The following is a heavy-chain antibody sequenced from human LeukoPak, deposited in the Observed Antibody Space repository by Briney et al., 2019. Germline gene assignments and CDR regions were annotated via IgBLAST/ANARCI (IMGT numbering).Heavy chain of an antibody. D-gene: IGHD2-15*01. CDR2: ISSSSSYI. V-gene: IGHV3-21*01. CDR1: GFTFSSYS. CDR3: AREVKGIGFDY. Sequence: GGSLRLSCAASGFTFSSYSMNWVRLAPGKGLEWVSSISSSSSYIYYADSVKGRFTISRDNAKNSLYLQMSSLRAEDTAVYYCAREVKGIGFDYWGQGTLVTVSS. J-gene: IGHJ4*02.